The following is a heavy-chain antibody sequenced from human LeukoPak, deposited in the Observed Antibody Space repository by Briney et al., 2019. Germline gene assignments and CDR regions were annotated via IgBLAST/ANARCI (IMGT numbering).Heavy chain of an antibody. J-gene: IGHJ4*02. D-gene: IGHD3-3*02. CDR2: IIPIFGTA. CDR1: GGTFSSYA. CDR3: ARDSPHWPGHFDY. V-gene: IGHV1-69*01. Sequence: GASVKVSCKASGGTFSSYAISWVRQAPGQGLEWMGGIIPIFGTANYAQKFQGRVTITADESTSTAYMELSSLRSEDTAVYYCARDSPHWPGHFDYWGQGTLVTVSS.